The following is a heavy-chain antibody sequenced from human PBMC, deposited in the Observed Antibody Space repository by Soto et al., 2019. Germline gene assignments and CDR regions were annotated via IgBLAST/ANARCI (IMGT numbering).Heavy chain of an antibody. V-gene: IGHV1-18*01. J-gene: IGHJ6*02. CDR1: GYTFTSYG. D-gene: IGHD4-17*01. CDR2: ISAYNGNT. CDR3: ARDRGYGDSNYYGMDV. Sequence: GASVKVSCKASGYTFTSYGISWVRQAPGQGLEWMGWISAYNGNTNYAQKLQGRVTMTTDTSTSTAYMEPRSLRSDDTAVYYCARDRGYGDSNYYGMDVWGQGTTVTASS.